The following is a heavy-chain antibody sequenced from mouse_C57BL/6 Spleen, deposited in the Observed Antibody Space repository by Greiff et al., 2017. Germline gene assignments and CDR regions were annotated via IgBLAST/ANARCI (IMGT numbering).Heavy chain of an antibody. J-gene: IGHJ4*01. D-gene: IGHD1-1*01. CDR1: GYTFTSYW. V-gene: IGHV1-74*01. Sequence: QVQLQQPGAELVKPGASVKVSCKASGYTFTSYWMHWVKQRPGQGLEWIGRIHPSDSDTNYNQKFKGKATLTVDKSSSTAYMQLSSLTSEDSAVYYCASYYDGSSYRAQATWAMDYWGQGTSVTVSS. CDR2: IHPSDSDT. CDR3: ASYYDGSSYRAQATWAMDY.